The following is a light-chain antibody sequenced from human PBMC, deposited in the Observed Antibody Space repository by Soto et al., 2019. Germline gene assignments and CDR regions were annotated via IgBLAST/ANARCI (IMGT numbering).Light chain of an antibody. CDR2: DAS. V-gene: IGKV3-15*01. CDR1: QSVRSN. CDR3: QQYDDWPWT. Sequence: EKVMTQSPATLSVSPGERATLSCGASQSVRSNVAWYQQKPGQPPRLLIYDASTRATGIPSRFSGSGSGTEFTLTISSLKSEDFAFYYCQQYDDWPWTFGQGTKVDIK. J-gene: IGKJ1*01.